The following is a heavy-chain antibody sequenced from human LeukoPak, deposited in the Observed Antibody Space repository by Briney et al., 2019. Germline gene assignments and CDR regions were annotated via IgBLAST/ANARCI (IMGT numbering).Heavy chain of an antibody. CDR3: ARDQGTWIQLWLIDY. V-gene: IGHV1-18*01. J-gene: IGHJ4*02. CDR1: GYTFTSYG. CDR2: ISAYNGNT. Sequence: GASVKVSCKASGYTFTSYGISWVRQAPGQGLEWMGWISAYNGNTNYAQKFQGRVTVTTDTSTSTAYMELRSLRSDDTAVYYCARDQGTWIQLWLIDYWGQGTLVTVSS. D-gene: IGHD5-18*01.